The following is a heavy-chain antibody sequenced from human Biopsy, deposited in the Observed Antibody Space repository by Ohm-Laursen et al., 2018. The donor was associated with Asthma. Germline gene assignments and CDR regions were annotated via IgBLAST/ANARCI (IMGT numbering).Heavy chain of an antibody. Sequence: SLRLSCAASGFTVSRDHMLWVRQAPGKGLEWVSVIYSGGTSHTADSVRGRFTIFRDFSKNTLHLQMHSLRVEDTAVYYCARGDSSGWSHYYFDYWGQGTLVTVSS. V-gene: IGHV3-53*01. D-gene: IGHD6-19*01. CDR3: ARGDSSGWSHYYFDY. CDR2: IYSGGTS. J-gene: IGHJ4*02. CDR1: GFTVSRDH.